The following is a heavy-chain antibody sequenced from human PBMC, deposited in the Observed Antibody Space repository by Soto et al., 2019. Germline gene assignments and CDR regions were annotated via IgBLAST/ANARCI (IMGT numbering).Heavy chain of an antibody. CDR3: ARSPSDCDGDCSSYYLDN. J-gene: IGHJ4*02. D-gene: IGHD2-21*02. V-gene: IGHV4-30-2*01. Sequence: QLQLQESGSRLVKPSQTLSLTCAVSGGSISSGGYSWSWIRQPPGKGLEWIGYIYHSGRTSYNPSLKSRVTISVDRSKDQFSLNLTSVTAADSAVYYCARSPSDCDGDCSSYYLDNWGQGTLVTVSS. CDR1: GGSISSGGYS. CDR2: IYHSGRT.